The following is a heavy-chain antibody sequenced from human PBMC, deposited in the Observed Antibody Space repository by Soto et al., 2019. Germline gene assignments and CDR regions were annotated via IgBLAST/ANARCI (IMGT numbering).Heavy chain of an antibody. D-gene: IGHD3-3*01. CDR3: ATGVIWIGYFTVDS. Sequence: QVQLVQSGAEVKKPGSSVKVSCKASGGSFGNSAINWVRQTPGQGLEWLGGFIPVYRTLNYAQKFQGRITITADESTCPAYMTLSSLASDDTAVYYCATGVIWIGYFTVDSWGQGPRVTVSS. CDR1: GGSFGNSA. J-gene: IGHJ4*02. V-gene: IGHV1-69*01. CDR2: FIPVYRTL.